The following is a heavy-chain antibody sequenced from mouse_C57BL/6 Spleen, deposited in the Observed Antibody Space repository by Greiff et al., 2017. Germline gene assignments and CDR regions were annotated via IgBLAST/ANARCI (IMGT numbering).Heavy chain of an antibody. CDR2: ISSGSSTL. V-gene: IGHV5-17*01. CDR3: ARRGVVAKDYYAMDY. Sequence: EVQGVESGGGLVKPGGSLKLSCAASGFTFSDYGMHWVSQAPEKGLEWVAYISSGSSTLYYADTVKGRFTISRDNAKNTLFLQMTRLRSEDTAMYYCARRGVVAKDYYAMDYWGQGTSVTVAS. D-gene: IGHD1-1*01. CDR1: GFTFSDYG. J-gene: IGHJ4*01.